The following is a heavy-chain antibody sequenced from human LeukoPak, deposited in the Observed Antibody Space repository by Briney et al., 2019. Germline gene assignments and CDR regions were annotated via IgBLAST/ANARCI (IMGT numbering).Heavy chain of an antibody. D-gene: IGHD3-10*02. CDR1: GFTFTDYG. V-gene: IGHV3-30*02. CDR2: IRYDGTTT. Sequence: GGSLRLSCAASGFTFTDYGMSWVRQAPGKGLEWVAFIRYDGTTTFYADSVKGRFTISRDNSQNTLYLQMNSLRAEDTAVYYCAELGITMIGGVWGKGTTVTISS. CDR3: AELGITMIGGV. J-gene: IGHJ6*04.